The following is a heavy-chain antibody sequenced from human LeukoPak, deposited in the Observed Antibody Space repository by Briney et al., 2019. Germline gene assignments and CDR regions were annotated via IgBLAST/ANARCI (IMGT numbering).Heavy chain of an antibody. Sequence: SETLSLTCTVSGGSISSSSYYWGWIRQPPGKGLEWIGSIYYSGSTYYNPSLKSRVTISVDTSKNQFSLKLSSVTAADTAVYYCARHVRQAHYVWGSYRPIDYWGQGTLVTVSS. CDR1: GGSISSSSYY. D-gene: IGHD3-16*02. V-gene: IGHV4-39*01. CDR2: IYYSGST. CDR3: ARHVRQAHYVWGSYRPIDY. J-gene: IGHJ4*02.